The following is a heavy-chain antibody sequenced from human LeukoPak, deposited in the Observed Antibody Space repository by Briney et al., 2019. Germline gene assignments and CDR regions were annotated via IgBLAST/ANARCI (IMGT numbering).Heavy chain of an antibody. CDR3: ARVKRDCSGGTCYSYDY. Sequence: GALRLSCAASRFTFNTYAVNWVRQAPGKGLEWVSAISGNGDITYYADSVRGRFTISRDNSKNTLYLQMNSLRAEDTAVYYCARVKRDCSGGTCYSYDYWGQGTLVTVSS. J-gene: IGHJ4*02. CDR1: RFTFNTYA. V-gene: IGHV3-23*01. D-gene: IGHD2-15*01. CDR2: ISGNGDIT.